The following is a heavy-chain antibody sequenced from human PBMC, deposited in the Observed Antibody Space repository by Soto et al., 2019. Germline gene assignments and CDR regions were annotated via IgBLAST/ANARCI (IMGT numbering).Heavy chain of an antibody. J-gene: IGHJ5*02. CDR3: AHSFPSSPNYYDSSASSCWFDP. V-gene: IGHV2-5*01. Sequence: QISLQESGLMLLKPTQTLTLTCTFSGFSLSTSGVGVGWIRQPPGKALEWLALIFWNDDKRYSPSLKSRLSITKATSKNQVVLTMSNMGPVDTGTYYCAHSFPSSPNYYDSSASSCWFDPWGPGALVTVSS. D-gene: IGHD3-22*01. CDR2: IFWNDDK. CDR1: GFSLSTSGVG.